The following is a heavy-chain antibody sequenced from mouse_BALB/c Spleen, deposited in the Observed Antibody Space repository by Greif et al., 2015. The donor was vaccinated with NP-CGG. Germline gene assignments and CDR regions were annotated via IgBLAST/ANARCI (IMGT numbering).Heavy chain of an antibody. CDR3: ARRDYYGSSSGFAY. Sequence: QVQLQQSGPELVKPGASVRISCKASGYTFTSYYIHWVKQRPGQGLEWIGWIYPGNVNTKYNEKFKGKATLTADKSSSTAYMQLSSLTSEDSAVYFCARRDYYGSSSGFAYWGQGTLVTVSA. CDR2: IYPGNVNT. J-gene: IGHJ3*01. V-gene: IGHV1S56*01. D-gene: IGHD1-1*01. CDR1: GYTFTSYY.